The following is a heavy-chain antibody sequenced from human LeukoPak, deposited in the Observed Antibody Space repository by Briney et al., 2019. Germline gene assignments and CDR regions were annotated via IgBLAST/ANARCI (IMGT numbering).Heavy chain of an antibody. J-gene: IGHJ4*02. CDR1: GFTFSSYA. CDR2: ISYDGSNK. Sequence: PGGSLRLSCAASGFTFSSYAMHWVRQAPGKGLEWVAVISYDGSNKYYADSVKGRFTISRDNSKNTLHLQMNSLRAEDTAVYYCARESMGSSRAFDYWGQGTLVTVSS. CDR3: ARESMGSSRAFDY. D-gene: IGHD1-26*01. V-gene: IGHV3-30-3*01.